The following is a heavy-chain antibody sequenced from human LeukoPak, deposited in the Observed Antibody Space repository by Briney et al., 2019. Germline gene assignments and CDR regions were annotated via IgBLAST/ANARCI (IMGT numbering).Heavy chain of an antibody. Sequence: GGSLRLSCAASGFTFSRYAMTWVRQVPGKGLEWVSTLGCSGDLTYYADCVKGRFTISRDNSKTTLYLQMNSLRAEDTAIYYCGKDRPYDYGDSTPSFDHWGQGTLDTVSS. D-gene: IGHD4-17*01. CDR2: LGCSGDLT. V-gene: IGHV3-23*01. J-gene: IGHJ4*02. CDR3: GKDRPYDYGDSTPSFDH. CDR1: GFTFSRYA.